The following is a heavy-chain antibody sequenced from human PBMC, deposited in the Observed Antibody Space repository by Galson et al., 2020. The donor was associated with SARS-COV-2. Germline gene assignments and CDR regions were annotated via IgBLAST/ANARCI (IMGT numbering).Heavy chain of an antibody. J-gene: IGHJ4*02. CDR2: ISNNGDST. CDR1: GFTFSTHA. CDR3: AGVGGYSFGSFDY. V-gene: IGHV3-64D*06. Sequence: GESLKISCSASGFTFSTHAMHWVRQAPGKGLQYVSAISNNGDSTYYADSVKGRFIISRDNSENTLYLEMSSLRTEDTAVYYCAGVGGYSFGSFDYWGQGTLVTVSS. D-gene: IGHD5-18*01.